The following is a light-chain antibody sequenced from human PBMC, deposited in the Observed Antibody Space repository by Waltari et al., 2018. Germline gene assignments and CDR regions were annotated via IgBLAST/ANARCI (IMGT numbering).Light chain of an antibody. CDR2: DVT. Sequence: QSALTQPASLSGSPGQSITIPCTGTSTDVGAYEYVSGYQQPPGKAPQLLIYDVTNRPAGVSNRFSGSKSGNTAALTISGRQADDEADYYCSSYTGSSTLIFGTGTKVTVL. V-gene: IGLV2-14*03. J-gene: IGLJ1*01. CDR3: SSYTGSSTLI. CDR1: STDVGAYEY.